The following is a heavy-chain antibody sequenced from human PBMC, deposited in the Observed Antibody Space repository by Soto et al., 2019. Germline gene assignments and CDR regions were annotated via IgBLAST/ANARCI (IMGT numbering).Heavy chain of an antibody. J-gene: IGHJ5*02. CDR2: IYYSGST. D-gene: IGHD3-3*01. CDR1: GGSISSGDYY. Sequence: SETVSLTCTVSGGSISSGDYYWSWIRQPPGKGLEWIGYIYYSGSTYYNPSLKSRVTISVDTSKNQFSLKLSSVTAADTAVYYCARGRADYDFWSGTPWGQGTLVTVSS. V-gene: IGHV4-30-4*01. CDR3: ARGRADYDFWSGTP.